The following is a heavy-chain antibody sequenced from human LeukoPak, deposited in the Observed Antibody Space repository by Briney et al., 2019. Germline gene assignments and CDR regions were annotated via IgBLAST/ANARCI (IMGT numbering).Heavy chain of an antibody. CDR2: ISYDGSNK. CDR1: GFTFSSYA. J-gene: IGHJ4*02. V-gene: IGHV3-30-3*01. CDR3: ARLRFLEWLLFDY. D-gene: IGHD3-3*01. Sequence: GGSLRLSCAASGFTFSSYAMHWVRQAPGKGLEWVVVISYDGSNKYYADSVKGRFTISRDNSKNTLYLQMNSLRAEDTAVYYCARLRFLEWLLFDYWGQGTLVTVSS.